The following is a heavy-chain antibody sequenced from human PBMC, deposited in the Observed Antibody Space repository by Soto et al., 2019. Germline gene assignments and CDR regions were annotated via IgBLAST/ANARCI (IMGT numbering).Heavy chain of an antibody. CDR1: GGTFSSYA. D-gene: IGHD3-22*01. CDR3: ARGSMHYYDSSGFKATGEFDY. J-gene: IGHJ4*02. V-gene: IGHV1-69*06. Sequence: QVQLVQSGAEVKKPGSSVKVSCKASGGTFSSYAISWVRQAPGQGLEWMGGIIPIFGTANYAQKFQGRVTITADKSTSTAYMELSSLRSEDTAVYYCARGSMHYYDSSGFKATGEFDYWGQGTLVTVSS. CDR2: IIPIFGTA.